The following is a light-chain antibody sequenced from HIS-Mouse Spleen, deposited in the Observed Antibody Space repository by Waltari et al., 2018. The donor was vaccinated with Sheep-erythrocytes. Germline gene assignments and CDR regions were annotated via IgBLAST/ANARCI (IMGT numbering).Light chain of an antibody. Sequence: SYELTQRHSVCVSPGKPASITWSGDTSGEKDACWYQQKPGQSPVLVIYQDSKRPSGIPERFSGSNSGNTATLTISGTQAMDEADYYCQAWDSSTVVFGGGTKLTVL. J-gene: IGLJ2*01. CDR3: QAWDSSTVV. CDR1: TSGEKD. V-gene: IGLV3-1*01. CDR2: QDS.